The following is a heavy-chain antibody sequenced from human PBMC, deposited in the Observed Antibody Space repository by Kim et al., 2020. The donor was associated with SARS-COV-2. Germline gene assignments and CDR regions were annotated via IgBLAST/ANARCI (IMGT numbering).Heavy chain of an antibody. V-gene: IGHV1-24*01. CDR3: AIGEYKQWLVRWFDP. CDR1: GYTLTELS. D-gene: IGHD6-19*01. Sequence: ASVKVSCKVSGYTLTELSMHWVRQAPGKGLEWMGGFDPEDGETIYAQKFQGRVTMTEDTSTDTAYMELSSLRSEDTAVYYCAIGEYKQWLVRWFDPWGQGTLVTVSS. CDR2: FDPEDGET. J-gene: IGHJ5*02.